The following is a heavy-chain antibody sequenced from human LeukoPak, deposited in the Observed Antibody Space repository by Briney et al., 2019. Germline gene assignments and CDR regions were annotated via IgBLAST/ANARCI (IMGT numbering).Heavy chain of an antibody. CDR2: INHRGST. Sequence: SETLSLTCAVYGGSFSGYYWSWLRQPPGKGLEWIGEINHRGSTNYNPSLKSRVTISVDTSKNQFSLRLSSVTAADTAVYYCASRSGYYDYWGQGTLVTVSS. J-gene: IGHJ4*02. D-gene: IGHD3-22*01. V-gene: IGHV4-34*01. CDR1: GGSFSGYY. CDR3: ASRSGYYDY.